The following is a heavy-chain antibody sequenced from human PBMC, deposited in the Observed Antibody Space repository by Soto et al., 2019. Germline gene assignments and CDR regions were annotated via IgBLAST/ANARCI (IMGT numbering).Heavy chain of an antibody. Sequence: PGGSLRLSCAASGFTFSSSAMSWVRQAPGKGLDWVSGISGSGGTTYHAESVKGRFTISRDNSKNTLYLQMISLRAEDTAVYYCAKVRGDSSGYYYGGYGMDVWGQGTTVTVSS. CDR2: ISGSGGTT. CDR3: AKVRGDSSGYYYGGYGMDV. J-gene: IGHJ6*02. CDR1: GFTFSSSA. V-gene: IGHV3-23*01. D-gene: IGHD3-22*01.